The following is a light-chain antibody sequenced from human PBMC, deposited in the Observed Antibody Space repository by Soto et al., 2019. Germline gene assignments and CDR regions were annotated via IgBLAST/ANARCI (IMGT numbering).Light chain of an antibody. Sequence: QSVLTQPASVSGSPGQSITISCTGTSSDVGGYDSVSWYQQHPGKAPKLMIYEVSNRPSGVSSRFSGSKSGNTASLTISGLQAEDEADYCCSSYTSSSTVGVFGGGTKLAVL. V-gene: IGLV2-14*01. CDR2: EVS. CDR3: SSYTSSSTVGV. CDR1: SSDVGGYDS. J-gene: IGLJ2*01.